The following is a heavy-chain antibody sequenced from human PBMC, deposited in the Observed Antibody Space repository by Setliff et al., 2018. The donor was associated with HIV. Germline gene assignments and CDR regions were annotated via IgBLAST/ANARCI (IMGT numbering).Heavy chain of an antibody. CDR3: ARDLASSYFDF. CDR1: GAPIDRFF. Sequence: PSETLSLTCTVSGAPIDRFFWGWIRQPPGMGLEWIGNVYFSGDATYNPSLKTRVTISIQTSRSQFSLTLRSVTAADTATYYCARDLASSYFDFWGQGALVTVSS. V-gene: IGHV4-59*01. J-gene: IGHJ4*02. D-gene: IGHD3-16*01. CDR2: VYFSGDA.